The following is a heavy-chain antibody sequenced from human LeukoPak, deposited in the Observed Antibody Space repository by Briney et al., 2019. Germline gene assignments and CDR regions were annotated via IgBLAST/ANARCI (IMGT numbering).Heavy chain of an antibody. CDR1: GGTFSSYA. V-gene: IGHV1-69*10. Sequence: SVKVSCKASGGTFSSYAISWVRQAPGQGLEWMGGIIPILGTANYAQKFQGRVTITADKSTSTAYMELSSPRSEDTAVYYCASNSYGPVSYYYYGMDVWGKGTTVTVSS. CDR3: ASNSYGPVSYYYYGMDV. J-gene: IGHJ6*04. D-gene: IGHD5-18*01. CDR2: IIPILGTA.